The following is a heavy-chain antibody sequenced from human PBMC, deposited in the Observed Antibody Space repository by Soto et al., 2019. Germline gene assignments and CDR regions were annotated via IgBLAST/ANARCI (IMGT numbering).Heavy chain of an antibody. J-gene: IGHJ5*02. CDR3: ARVVPGAEAWFCP. D-gene: IGHD2-2*01. Sequence: QVQLVQSGGEVKRPGASVKVSCKTSGYTFSNSCITWVRHAPGPPLEWLGRSSLYSDGINYAQKFQGRVYMTTDTSTTTAYMELRSLRSDDTAVYYCARVVPGAEAWFCPWGHGTLVTVSS. V-gene: IGHV1-18*01. CDR2: SSLYSDGI. CDR1: GYTFSNSC.